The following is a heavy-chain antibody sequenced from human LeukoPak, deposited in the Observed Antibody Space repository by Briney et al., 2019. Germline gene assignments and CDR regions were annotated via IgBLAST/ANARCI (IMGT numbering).Heavy chain of an antibody. J-gene: IGHJ4*02. CDR2: INAGNGNT. CDR1: GYTFTSYA. V-gene: IGHV1-3*01. Sequence: ASVKVSCKASGYTFTSYAMHWVRQAPGQRLEWMGWINAGNGNTKYSQKFQGRVTITRDTSASTAYMELSSLRSEDTAVYYCATPPPQTARPFDYWGQGTLVTVSS. D-gene: IGHD6-25*01. CDR3: ATPPPQTARPFDY.